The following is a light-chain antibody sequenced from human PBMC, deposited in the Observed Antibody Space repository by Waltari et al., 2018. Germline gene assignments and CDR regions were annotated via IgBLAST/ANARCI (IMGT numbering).Light chain of an antibody. V-gene: IGLV2-11*01. J-gene: IGLJ3*02. CDR2: EVT. Sequence: CYQQNPGKSPKRMIYEVTERPSGVPDRFSGSKSGDTASLTISGLQAEDEADYYCCSYAGSDTWVFGGGTKLTVL. CDR3: CSYAGSDTWV.